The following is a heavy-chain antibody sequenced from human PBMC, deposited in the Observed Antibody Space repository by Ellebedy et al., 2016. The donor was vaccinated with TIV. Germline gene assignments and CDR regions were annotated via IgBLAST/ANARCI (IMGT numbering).Heavy chain of an antibody. CDR2: ISSSSSYT. CDR3: AREAAAGTGGGYFDY. Sequence: GGSLRLXCAASGFTFSDYYMSWIRQAPGKGLEWVSYISSSSSYTNYADSVKGRFTISRDNAKNSLYLQMNSLRAEDTAVYYCAREAAAGTGGGYFDYWGQGTLVTVSS. D-gene: IGHD6-13*01. V-gene: IGHV3-11*05. J-gene: IGHJ4*02. CDR1: GFTFSDYY.